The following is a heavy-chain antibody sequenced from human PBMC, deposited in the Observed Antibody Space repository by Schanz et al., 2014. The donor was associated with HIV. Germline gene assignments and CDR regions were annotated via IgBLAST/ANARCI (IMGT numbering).Heavy chain of an antibody. CDR3: ARVRDTSYYDSSAYYLDY. Sequence: VQLVESGGGVVQPGRSLRLSCAASGFSFSMYSMNWVRQAPGKGLEWVSKISSSSSVRHYADSVKGRFTVSRDNAKNTLYLQMNSLRAEDTAVYYCARVRDTSYYDSSAYYLDYWGQGTLVTVSS. D-gene: IGHD3-22*01. CDR1: GFSFSMYS. J-gene: IGHJ4*02. V-gene: IGHV3-48*01. CDR2: ISSSSSVR.